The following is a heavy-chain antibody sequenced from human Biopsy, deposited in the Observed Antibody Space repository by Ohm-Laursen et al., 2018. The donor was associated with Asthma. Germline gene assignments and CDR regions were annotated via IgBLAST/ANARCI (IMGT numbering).Heavy chain of an antibody. V-gene: IGHV4-61*01. Sequence: SETLSLTWAVSGGSVSSGSHYWSWIRQPPGKGLEWIGYISYSGSTNYNPSLKSRVTISVDTSKNQFSLKLSSVTAADTAVYYCARAQDYYDSRGYYRSFDYWGQGTLVTVSS. J-gene: IGHJ4*02. CDR3: ARAQDYYDSRGYYRSFDY. CDR1: GGSVSSGSHY. CDR2: ISYSGST. D-gene: IGHD3-22*01.